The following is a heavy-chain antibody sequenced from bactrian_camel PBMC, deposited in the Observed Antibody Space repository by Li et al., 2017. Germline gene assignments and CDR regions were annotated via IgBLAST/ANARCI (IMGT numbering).Heavy chain of an antibody. CDR2: IDTTGSA. CDR3: AADRYNLQLARSYNY. Sequence: HVQLVESGGGSVQVGGSLRLTCTVSGHVQNYCTGWFRQAPGKEREGVAAIDTTGSATYTYSVSGRFTISKDNAKNTLYLQMNNLKPEDTAMYYCAADRYNLQLARSYNYWGRGTQVTVS. J-gene: IGHJ4*01. CDR1: GHVQNYC. V-gene: IGHV3S53*01. D-gene: IGHD6*01.